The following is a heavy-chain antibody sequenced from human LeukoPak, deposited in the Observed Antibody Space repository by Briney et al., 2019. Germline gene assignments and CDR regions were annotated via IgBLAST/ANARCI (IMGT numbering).Heavy chain of an antibody. CDR2: IYHSGST. CDR1: GYSISSGYY. Sequence: SETLSLTCTVSGYSISSGYYWGWIRQPPGKGLEWIGSIYHSGSTYYNPSLKSRVTISVDTSKNQFSLNLRSVTATDTAVYYGARSSGGDTTFDYWGQGTLVTVSS. V-gene: IGHV4-38-2*02. CDR3: ARSSGGDTTFDY. D-gene: IGHD4-17*01. J-gene: IGHJ4*02.